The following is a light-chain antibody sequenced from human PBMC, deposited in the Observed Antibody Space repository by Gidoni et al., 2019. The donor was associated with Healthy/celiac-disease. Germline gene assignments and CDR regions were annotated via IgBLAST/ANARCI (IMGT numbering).Light chain of an antibody. CDR2: YAS. CDR3: QQYDNLPPLT. Sequence: DIQMTQSPSSLSASVGDRVTITCQASQDISNYFNWYQKKPGTATNLLLYYASNLETGVPSRFSGSGSGTDFTFTIISLQPEDIATYYCQQYDNLPPLTFGGGTKVEIK. V-gene: IGKV1-33*01. CDR1: QDISNY. J-gene: IGKJ4*01.